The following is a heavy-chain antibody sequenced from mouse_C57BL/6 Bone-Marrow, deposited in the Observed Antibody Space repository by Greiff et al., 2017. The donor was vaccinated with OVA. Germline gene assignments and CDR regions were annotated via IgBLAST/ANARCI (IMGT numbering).Heavy chain of an antibody. V-gene: IGHV1-50*01. D-gene: IGHD2-4*01. CDR1: GYTFTSYW. J-gene: IGHJ2*01. CDR2: IDPSDSYT. CDR3: ARPYDYFYYFDY. Sequence: QVQLKQPGAELVKPGASVKLSCKASGYTFTSYWMQWVKQRPGQGLEWIGEIDPSDSYTNYNQKFKGKATLTVDTSSSTAYMQLSSLTSEDSAVYYCARPYDYFYYFDYWGQGTTLTVSS.